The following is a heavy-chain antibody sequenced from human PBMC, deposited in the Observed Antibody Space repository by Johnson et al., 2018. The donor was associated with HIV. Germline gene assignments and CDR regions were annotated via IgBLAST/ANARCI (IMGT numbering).Heavy chain of an antibody. CDR1: GFIVSSNY. J-gene: IGHJ3*02. Sequence: EVHLVESGGGLVQPGGSLRLFCAASGFIVSSNYMRWVRQAPGKGLEWVAAISGSGSSTYYADSVKGRFTISRDNSKNTLYLQMNSLRVEDTAEYYCTSIPPPKLDGAFDIWGQGTMVTVSS. D-gene: IGHD5-24*01. CDR3: TSIPPPKLDGAFDI. CDR2: ISGSGSST. V-gene: IGHV3-23*04.